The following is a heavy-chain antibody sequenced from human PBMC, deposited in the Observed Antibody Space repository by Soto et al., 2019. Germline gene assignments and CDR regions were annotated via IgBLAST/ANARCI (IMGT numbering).Heavy chain of an antibody. CDR2: ISSSGSTI. CDR1: GFTFSSYE. Sequence: LRLSFAASGFTFSSYEMNWVRQAPGKGLEWVSYISSSGSTIYYADSVKGRFTISRDNAKNSLYLQMNSLRAEDTAVYYCARVSYNYYDSSGSFDYWGQGTLVTVSS. V-gene: IGHV3-48*03. D-gene: IGHD3-22*01. CDR3: ARVSYNYYDSSGSFDY. J-gene: IGHJ4*02.